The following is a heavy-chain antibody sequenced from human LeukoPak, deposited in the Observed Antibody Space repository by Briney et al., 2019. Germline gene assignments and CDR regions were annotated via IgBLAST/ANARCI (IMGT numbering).Heavy chain of an antibody. CDR1: SGSISSYY. J-gene: IGHJ6*02. V-gene: IGHV4-4*07. Sequence: SETLSLTCIVSSGSISSYYWSWIRQPAGKGLEWIGRIYTSGSTNYNPSLKSRVTMSVDTSKTQFSLKLSSVTDADTAVYYCARDGGMFSFDSGSYQDGMDVWGQGTTVTVSS. CDR2: IYTSGST. CDR3: ARDGGMFSFDSGSYQDGMDV. D-gene: IGHD3-10*01.